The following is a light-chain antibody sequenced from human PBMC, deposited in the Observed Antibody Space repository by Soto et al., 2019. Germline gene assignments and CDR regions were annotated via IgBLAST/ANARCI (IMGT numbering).Light chain of an antibody. J-gene: IGKJ1*01. CDR2: GAS. Sequence: EIVLTQSPGTLSLSPGERATLTCRASQSVGSDYVAWYQQKPGQAPRLLMYGASSMATGIPDRFSGSGSGTDFTLTISRLDPEDFAVYSCHQYGHSPWTFGQGTQVQIK. CDR3: HQYGHSPWT. V-gene: IGKV3-20*01. CDR1: QSVGSDY.